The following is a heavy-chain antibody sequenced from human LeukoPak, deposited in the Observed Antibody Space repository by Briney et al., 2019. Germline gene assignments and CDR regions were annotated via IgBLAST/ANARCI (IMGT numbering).Heavy chain of an antibody. CDR2: INPNSGGT. V-gene: IGHV1-2*02. Sequence: GASVKVSCKASGGTFSSYAISWVRQAPGQGLEWMGWINPNSGGTNYAQKFQGRVTMTRDTSISTAYMELSRLRSDDTAVYYCARDGRAMVRGFYWGQGTLVTVSS. J-gene: IGHJ4*02. CDR3: ARDGRAMVRGFY. D-gene: IGHD3-10*01. CDR1: GGTFSSYA.